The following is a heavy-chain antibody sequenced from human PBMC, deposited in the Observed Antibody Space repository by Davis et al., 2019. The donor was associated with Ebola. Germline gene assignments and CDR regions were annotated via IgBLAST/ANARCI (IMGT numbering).Heavy chain of an antibody. J-gene: IGHJ4*02. CDR1: GFTFSDYY. CDR3: ARVAVADLVDY. D-gene: IGHD6-19*01. CDR2: ISSSGSTI. Sequence: GGSLRLSCAASGFTFSDYYMSWIRQAPGKGLEWGSYISSSGSTIYYADSVKGRFTISRDNAKNSLYLQMNSLRAEDTAVYYCARVAVADLVDYWGQGTLVTVSS. V-gene: IGHV3-11*04.